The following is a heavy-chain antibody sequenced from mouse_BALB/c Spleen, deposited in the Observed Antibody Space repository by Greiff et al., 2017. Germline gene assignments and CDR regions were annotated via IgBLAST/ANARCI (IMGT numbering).Heavy chain of an antibody. J-gene: IGHJ3*01. CDR1: GFTFSSYA. CDR3: ARRDDYDRGAWFAY. CDR2: ISSGGST. Sequence: EVHLVESGGGLVKPGGSLKLSCAASGFTFSSYAMSWVRQTPEKRLEWVASISSGGSTYYPDSVKGRFTISRDNARNILYLQMSSLRSEDTAMYYCARRDDYDRGAWFAYWGQGTLVTVSA. D-gene: IGHD2-4*01. V-gene: IGHV5-6-5*01.